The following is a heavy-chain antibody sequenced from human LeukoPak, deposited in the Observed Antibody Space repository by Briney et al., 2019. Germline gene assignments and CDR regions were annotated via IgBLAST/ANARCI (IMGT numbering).Heavy chain of an antibody. V-gene: IGHV1-2*02. CDR1: GYTFTGYY. J-gene: IGHJ3*02. CDR3: ARAPFALDAFDI. Sequence: ASVTVSCKASGYTFTGYYMHWVRQAPGQGLEWMGWIKPNSGGTNYAQKFQGRVTMTRDTSISTAYMELSRLRSDDTAVYYCARAPFALDAFDIWGQGTMVTVSS. CDR2: IKPNSGGT.